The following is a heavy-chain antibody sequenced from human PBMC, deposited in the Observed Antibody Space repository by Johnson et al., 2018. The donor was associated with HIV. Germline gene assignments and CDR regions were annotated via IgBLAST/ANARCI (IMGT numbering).Heavy chain of an antibody. CDR3: ARDRGGIAEQSGAFDI. V-gene: IGHV3-30*04. CDR2: ISYDGSNK. J-gene: IGHJ3*02. D-gene: IGHD6-13*01. CDR1: GFTFSNYA. Sequence: QVQLVESGGGLVKPGGSLRLSCAASGFTFSNYAMHWVRQAPGKGLEWVAVISYDGSNKYYADSVKGRFTISRDNSKNTLYLQMNSLRAEDTAVYYCARDRGGIAEQSGAFDIWGQGTMVTVSS.